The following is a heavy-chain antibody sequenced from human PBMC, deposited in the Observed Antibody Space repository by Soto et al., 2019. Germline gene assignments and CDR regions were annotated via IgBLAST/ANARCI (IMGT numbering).Heavy chain of an antibody. CDR1: VLTFSSYG. Sequence: PGGSLRLSCAPSVLTFSSYGMNWVRQGPGKGLECVASISSGSHYIYYAESVTGRFTISRDNARHLLSLQMDTLRADHTAVYYCARNPNPPLKSHGMAVWGPGTTVTVSS. CDR2: ISSGSHYI. V-gene: IGHV3-21*01. J-gene: IGHJ6*01. CDR3: ARNPNPPLKSHGMAV.